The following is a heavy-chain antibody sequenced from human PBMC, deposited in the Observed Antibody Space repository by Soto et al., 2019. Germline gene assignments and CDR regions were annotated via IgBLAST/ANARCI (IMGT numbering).Heavy chain of an antibody. J-gene: IGHJ4*02. CDR3: AAWKRVRGVIIPFDY. CDR2: IVVGSGNT. CDR1: GFTFTSSA. Sequence: QMQLVQSGPEVKKPGTSVKDSCKASGFTFTSSAVQWVRQARGQRLEWIGWIVVGSGNTNYAQKFQERVTITRDMSTSTAYMELSSLRSEDTAVYYCAAWKRVRGVIIPFDYWGQGTLVTVSS. D-gene: IGHD3-10*01. V-gene: IGHV1-58*01.